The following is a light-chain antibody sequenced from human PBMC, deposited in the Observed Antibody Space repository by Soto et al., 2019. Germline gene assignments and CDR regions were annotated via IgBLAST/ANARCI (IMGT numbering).Light chain of an antibody. Sequence: DIVMTQSPLSLPVTPGEPASISCRSSQSLLHSNGYNYLDWYLQKPGQSPQLLIYLGSNRASGVTDRFSGGGSGTAVTLKISRVEAADVGVYYCMQAVQTPFSTFGQGTKLEIK. CDR1: QSLLHSNGYNY. J-gene: IGKJ2*01. CDR3: MQAVQTPFST. V-gene: IGKV2-28*01. CDR2: LGS.